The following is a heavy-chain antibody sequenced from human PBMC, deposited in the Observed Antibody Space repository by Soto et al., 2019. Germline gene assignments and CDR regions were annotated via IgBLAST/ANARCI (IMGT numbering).Heavy chain of an antibody. V-gene: IGHV3-33*01. CDR3: ARDDEYDDNGLDD. J-gene: IGHJ4*02. D-gene: IGHD1-1*01. CDR1: GFSFSSYG. CDR2: IVNHGGWK. Sequence: QVQLVESGGGVVQPGTSLRLSCAASGFSFSSYGMHWVRQAPGKGLEWVAVIVNHGGWKDYADSVRGRFTISRDNSRDTLFLEMNSLRVDYTAIYYCARDDEYDDNGLDDWGQGSLVTVSS.